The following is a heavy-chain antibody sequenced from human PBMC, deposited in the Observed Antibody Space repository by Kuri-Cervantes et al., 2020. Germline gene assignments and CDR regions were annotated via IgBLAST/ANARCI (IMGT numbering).Heavy chain of an antibody. CDR1: GYTFTSYA. D-gene: IGHD1-26*01. V-gene: IGHV1-3*01. CDR2: INAGNGNT. J-gene: IGHJ4*02. Sequence: ASVKVSCKASGYTFTSYAMHWVRQAPGQRLEWMGWINAGNGNTKYSQKFQGRVTITRDTSTSTAYMELSSLRSEDTAVYYCARVWSGSYGPFDYWGQGTLVTVSS. CDR3: ARVWSGSYGPFDY.